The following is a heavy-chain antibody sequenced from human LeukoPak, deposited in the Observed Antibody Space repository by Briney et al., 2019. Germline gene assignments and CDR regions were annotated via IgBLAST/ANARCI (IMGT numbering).Heavy chain of an antibody. CDR3: ARLDTSNYYFDY. CDR1: GGSISSYY. CDR2: IYYSGST. V-gene: IGHV4-59*08. Sequence: SETLSLTCTVSGGSISSYYWSWIRQPPGKGLEWIGYIYYSGSTNYNPSLKSRVTISVDTSKNQFSLKLSSVTAADTAVYYCARLDTSNYYFDYWGQGTLVTASS. J-gene: IGHJ4*02. D-gene: IGHD2-2*02.